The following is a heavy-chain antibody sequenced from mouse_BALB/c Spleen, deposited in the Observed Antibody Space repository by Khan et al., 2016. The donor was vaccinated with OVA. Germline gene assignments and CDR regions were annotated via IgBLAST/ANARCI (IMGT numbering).Heavy chain of an antibody. J-gene: IGHJ3*01. CDR1: GSTFTDYI. D-gene: IGHD1-2*01. CDR3: ARSGYGAFAS. V-gene: IGHV1S29*02. CDR2: IFPNNGDT. Sequence: VQLQQSGPELVKPGASVKLSCRASGSTFTDYIMHWVKQSHGKSLEWIGYIFPNNGDTGYNPMFKTKATLTVDSSSTPAYLDLRSLPAEASAIYYWARSGYGAFASWGQGSRFTISA.